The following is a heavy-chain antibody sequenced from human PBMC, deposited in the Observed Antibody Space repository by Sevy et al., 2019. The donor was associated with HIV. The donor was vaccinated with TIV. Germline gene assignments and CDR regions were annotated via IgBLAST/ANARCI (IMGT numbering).Heavy chain of an antibody. CDR2: IYYSGST. J-gene: IGHJ4*02. CDR3: ARDRGGLTTDY. D-gene: IGHD4-4*01. CDR1: GGSVSSGSYY. Sequence: SETLSLTCTVSGGSVSSGSYYWSWIRQPPGKGLEWIGYIYYSGSTNYNPSLKSRVTISVDTSKDQFSLKLSSVTAADTAVYYCARDRGGLTTDYRGQGTLVTVSS. V-gene: IGHV4-61*01.